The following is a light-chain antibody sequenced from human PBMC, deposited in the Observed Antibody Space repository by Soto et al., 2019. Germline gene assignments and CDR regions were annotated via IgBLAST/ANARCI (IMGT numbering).Light chain of an antibody. CDR1: RDVGSD. Sequence: QMTQSPSSLSASVGEKIIITCRASRDVGSDVSWYQQKPGQAPKLLIYAASNLYTGVPSRLSGSRSGTEFTLTISSLQPEDFASYYCLQDYGDSWTFGQGTKVEIE. J-gene: IGKJ1*01. V-gene: IGKV1-6*01. CDR3: LQDYGDSWT. CDR2: AAS.